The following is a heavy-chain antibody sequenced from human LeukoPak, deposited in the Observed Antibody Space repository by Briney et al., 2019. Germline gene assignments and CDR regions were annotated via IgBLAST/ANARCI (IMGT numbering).Heavy chain of an antibody. CDR1: RFAFSNYW. V-gene: IGHV3-7*01. CDR3: GSTNSFSY. Sequence: GESLRLSCAASRFAFSNYWMNWARQAPGKGLEWVANIKQDGSETYYVDSVKGRFTISRDNAKNSLYLQMNSLRTEDTALYYCGSTNSFSYWGQGTLVTVSS. D-gene: IGHD2-2*01. CDR2: IKQDGSET. J-gene: IGHJ4*02.